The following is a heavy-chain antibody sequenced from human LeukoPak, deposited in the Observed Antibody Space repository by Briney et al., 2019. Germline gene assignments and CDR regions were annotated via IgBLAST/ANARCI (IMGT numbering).Heavy chain of an antibody. V-gene: IGHV4-39*07. CDR2: IYYSGST. D-gene: IGHD5-18*01. J-gene: IGHJ4*02. CDR3: ARALHPAGYSYGYVDY. Sequence: SETLSLTCTASGGSISSSSYYWGWIRQPPGKGLEWIGSIYYSGSTNYNPSLKSRVTISVDKSKNQFSLKLSSVTAADTAVYYCARALHPAGYSYGYVDYWGQGTLVTVSS. CDR1: GGSISSSSYY.